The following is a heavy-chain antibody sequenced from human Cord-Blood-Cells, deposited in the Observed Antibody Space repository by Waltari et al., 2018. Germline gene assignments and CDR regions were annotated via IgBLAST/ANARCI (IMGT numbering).Heavy chain of an antibody. CDR2: INTNTGNP. V-gene: IGHV7-4-1*02. CDR1: GYTFTSSA. D-gene: IGHD2-2*01. J-gene: IGHJ6*03. CDR3: AREYCSSTSCYYYYYYYMDV. Sequence: QVQLVQSGSELKKPGASVKVSCKASGYTFTSSAMNWVRQAPGQWLEWMGWINTNTGNPTYAQGFTGRVVFSLDTSVSTAYLQISSLKAEDTAVYYCAREYCSSTSCYYYYYYYMDVWGKGTTVTVSS.